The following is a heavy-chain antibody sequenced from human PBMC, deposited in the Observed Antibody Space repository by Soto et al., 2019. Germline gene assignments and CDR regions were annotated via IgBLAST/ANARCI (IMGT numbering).Heavy chain of an antibody. CDR3: AQQYGWNFDH. Sequence: QITLEESGPTLVKATQTLTLTCALSGFTLNTHGMGVAWVRQPPGKALEWLALIYWDDSKYYSPSLESRLTVPKATTKNQVVLTMTNMDPGYTATYFCAQQYGWNFDHWGRGNLITVAS. V-gene: IGHV2-5*02. CDR1: GFTLNTHGMG. D-gene: IGHD6-19*01. CDR2: IYWDDSK. J-gene: IGHJ4*02.